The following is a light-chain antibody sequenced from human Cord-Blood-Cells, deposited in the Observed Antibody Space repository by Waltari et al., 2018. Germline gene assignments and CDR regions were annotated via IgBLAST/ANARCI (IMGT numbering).Light chain of an antibody. V-gene: IGLV2-23*02. Sequence: QSALTQPASVSGSPGQSITISCTGNSSDVGSYNLVSWYQQHPGKAPKLMIYEASKRPSGFSKRFSGSKSGNTASLTISGLQAEDEADYYCCSYAGSSTFDVVFGGGTKLTVL. CDR3: CSYAGSSTFDVV. CDR2: EAS. J-gene: IGLJ2*01. CDR1: SSDVGSYNL.